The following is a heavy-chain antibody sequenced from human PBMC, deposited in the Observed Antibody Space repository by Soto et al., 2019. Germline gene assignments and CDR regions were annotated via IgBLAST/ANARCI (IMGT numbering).Heavy chain of an antibody. Sequence: QVQLVESGGGVVQPGRSLRLSCAASGFTFSSYGMHWVRQAPGKGLEWVAVISYDGSNKYYADSVKGRVTISRDNAKNTLYLQMNSMRAEDTAVDYCAKETRLGAFDIWGQGTMVTVSS. CDR1: GFTFSSYG. CDR3: AKETRLGAFDI. V-gene: IGHV3-30*18. CDR2: ISYDGSNK. J-gene: IGHJ3*02. D-gene: IGHD7-27*01.